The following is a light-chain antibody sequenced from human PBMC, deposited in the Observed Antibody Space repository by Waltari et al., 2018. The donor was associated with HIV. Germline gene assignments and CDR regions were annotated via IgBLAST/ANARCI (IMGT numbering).Light chain of an antibody. CDR2: EVN. V-gene: IGLV2-8*01. CDR3: NSYAGSNNWV. CDR1: SSDVGGSKY. J-gene: IGLJ3*02. Sequence: QSALTQPPSASGSPGQSVTISCTGTSSDVGGSKYVSWYQQPPGKAPKLMIYEVNKPPAGVPDRFSGSQSANTASLTVSGLQADEEADYYCNSYAGSNNWVFGGGTKLTVL.